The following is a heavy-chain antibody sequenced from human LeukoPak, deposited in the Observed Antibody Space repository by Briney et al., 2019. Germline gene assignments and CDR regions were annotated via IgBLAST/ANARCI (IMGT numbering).Heavy chain of an antibody. Sequence: PGGSLRLSCEASGFTFSRYDMHWVRQAPGKGLEWVGVILYDETNKYYADSVKGRFTISRDNSKNTLYLLMNSLRAEDTAVYYCARDAPYGPDAFDLWGQGTMVTVSS. J-gene: IGHJ3*01. CDR3: ARDAPYGPDAFDL. D-gene: IGHD3-10*01. CDR1: GFTFSRYD. CDR2: ILYDETNK. V-gene: IGHV3-33*05.